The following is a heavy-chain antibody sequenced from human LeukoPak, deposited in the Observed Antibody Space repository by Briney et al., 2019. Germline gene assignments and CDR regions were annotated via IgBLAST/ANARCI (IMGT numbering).Heavy chain of an antibody. J-gene: IGHJ4*02. V-gene: IGHV3-30-3*01. CDR1: GFTFSSYA. CDR2: ISYDGSNK. D-gene: IGHD6-13*01. CDR3: ATQSLYSSSWYLPEY. Sequence: GRSLRLSCAASGFTFSSYAMHWVRQAPGKGLEWVAVISYDGSNKYYADSAKGRFTISRDNSKNTLYLQMNSLRAEDTAVYYCATQSLYSSSWYLPEYWGQGTLVTISS.